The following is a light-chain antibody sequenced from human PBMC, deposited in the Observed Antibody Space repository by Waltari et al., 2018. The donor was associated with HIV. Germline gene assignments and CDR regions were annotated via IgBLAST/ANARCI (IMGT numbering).Light chain of an antibody. CDR2: DAS. Sequence: DIQLTQSPSFLSASVGDRDTVACRASQDISDFLAWYQQKPGTAPRLLIYDASTLYSGVPSRFRGSGSGTEFTLTISSLQPEDFVSYYCQQLHTFPLTFGGGTKV. CDR3: QQLHTFPLT. CDR1: QDISDF. V-gene: IGKV1-9*01. J-gene: IGKJ4*01.